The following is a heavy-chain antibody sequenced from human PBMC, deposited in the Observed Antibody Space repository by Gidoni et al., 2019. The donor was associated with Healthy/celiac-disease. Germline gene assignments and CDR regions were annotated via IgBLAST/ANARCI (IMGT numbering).Heavy chain of an antibody. D-gene: IGHD5-18*01. V-gene: IGHV3-21*01. CDR3: ARDTAKADY. CDR2: SSSSSSYI. Sequence: EVQLVESGGGLVKPGGSLRLSCAASGFTFSSYSMNWFRQAPGKGLGWVSSSSSSSSYIYYADSVKGRFTSSRDNAKNSLYLHMNSLRAEDTAVYYCARDTAKADYWGQGTLVTVSS. CDR1: GFTFSSYS. J-gene: IGHJ4*02.